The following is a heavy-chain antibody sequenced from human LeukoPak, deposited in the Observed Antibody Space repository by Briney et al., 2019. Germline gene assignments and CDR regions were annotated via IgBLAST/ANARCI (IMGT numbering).Heavy chain of an antibody. D-gene: IGHD5-24*01. Sequence: PGGSLRLSCAASGFTFNKYWMTWLRQAPGKGLEWVANIKEDGSEKYYADSVKGRFTISRDNAKHSLYLQMNSLRAEDSAVYYCARDRDVYHTGVDYWGQGTLVTVSS. V-gene: IGHV3-7*01. CDR3: ARDRDVYHTGVDY. CDR2: IKEDGSEK. CDR1: GFTFNKYW. J-gene: IGHJ4*02.